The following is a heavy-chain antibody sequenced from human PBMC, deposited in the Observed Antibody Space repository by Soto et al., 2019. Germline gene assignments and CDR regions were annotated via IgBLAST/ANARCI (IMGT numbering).Heavy chain of an antibody. CDR3: AKEGPRIVGATGSPPGYYYGMDV. Sequence: EEQLLESGGDLVQPGGSLRLSCVASGITFRSRAMSWVRQAPGEGLEWVSVTTDTDGDRKYADSVRGRFTISRDNSKNTLYLQMNSLRAEDTAVYYCAKEGPRIVGATGSPPGYYYGMDVWGQGTTVTVSS. D-gene: IGHD1-26*01. J-gene: IGHJ6*02. V-gene: IGHV3-23*01. CDR1: GITFRSRA. CDR2: TTDTDGDR.